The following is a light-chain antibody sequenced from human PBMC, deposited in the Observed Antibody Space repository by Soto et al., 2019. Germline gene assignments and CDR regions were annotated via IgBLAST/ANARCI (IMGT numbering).Light chain of an antibody. CDR3: AAWDDSLSGPHYV. J-gene: IGLJ1*01. CDR1: SSNNGSNY. CDR2: RNN. V-gene: IGLV1-47*01. Sequence: QSVLTQPPSASGTPGQRVTISCSGSSSNNGSNYVYWYQQLPGTAPKLLIYRNNQRPSGVPDRFSGSKSGTSASLAISGLRSEDEADYYCAAWDDSLSGPHYVFGTGTQLTVL.